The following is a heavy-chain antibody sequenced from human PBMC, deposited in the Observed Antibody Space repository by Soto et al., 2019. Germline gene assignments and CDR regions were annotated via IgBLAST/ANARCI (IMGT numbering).Heavy chain of an antibody. D-gene: IGHD1-1*01. J-gene: IGHJ4*02. CDR2: VYWDDDK. CDR1: GLSLSTRGVG. CDR3: VHSVQELIGTRWSGYFDY. V-gene: IGHV2-5*02. Sequence: QITLKESGPTSVKPTQILTLTCTLSGLSLSTRGVGVGWIRQPPGRALEWLAHVYWDDDKRYSPSLKSRLTINQDASKNLVVLTMTNVDPVDTGTYYCVHSVQELIGTRWSGYFDYWGQGTLVTVSS.